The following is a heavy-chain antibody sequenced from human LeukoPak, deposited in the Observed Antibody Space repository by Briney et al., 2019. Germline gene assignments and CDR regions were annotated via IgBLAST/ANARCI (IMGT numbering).Heavy chain of an antibody. V-gene: IGHV4-38-2*02. CDR3: ASLKPDCSSTSCYGSHYYYYYMDV. CDR2: IYHSGST. D-gene: IGHD2-2*01. CDR1: GYSISSGYY. J-gene: IGHJ6*03. Sequence: SETLSLTCTVSGYSISSGYYWGWIRQPPGKGLEWIGSIYHSGSTYYNPSLKSRVTISVDTSKNQFSLKLSSVTAADTAVYYCASLKPDCSSTSCYGSHYYYYYMDVWGKGTTVTISS.